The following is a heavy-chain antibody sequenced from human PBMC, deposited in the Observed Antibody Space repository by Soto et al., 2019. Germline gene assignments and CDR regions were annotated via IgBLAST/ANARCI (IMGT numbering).Heavy chain of an antibody. Sequence: VASVKVSCKVSGYTLTESSMPWVRQAPGNGLEWMGSFDPEDGETIYTQTFQVRLTLTGDTSTDTAHLEPSRLRSEDTAVYYCTTSLELPLDTDVWGQGTTVTVSS. CDR2: FDPEDGET. V-gene: IGHV1-24*01. CDR3: TTSLELPLDTDV. D-gene: IGHD1-7*01. J-gene: IGHJ6*02. CDR1: GYTLTESS.